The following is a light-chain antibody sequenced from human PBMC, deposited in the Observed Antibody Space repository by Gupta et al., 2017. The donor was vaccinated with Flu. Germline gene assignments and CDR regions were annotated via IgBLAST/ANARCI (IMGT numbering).Light chain of an antibody. Sequence: DIQMTQSPSSLSASVGDRVTITCRARQNIYRYLNWYQQKPGEAPKVLIYAISSLQRAVPATFSCSGSGTDFTLTIDILQPEDFATYYCQRSYTAPFTFGGGTKVEIK. V-gene: IGKV1-39*01. J-gene: IGKJ4*01. CDR2: AIS. CDR1: QNIYRY. CDR3: QRSYTAPFT.